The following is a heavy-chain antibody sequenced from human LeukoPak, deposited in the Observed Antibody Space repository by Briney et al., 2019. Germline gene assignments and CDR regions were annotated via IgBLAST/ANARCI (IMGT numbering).Heavy chain of an antibody. CDR3: ARASHYYDSSGDAFDI. V-gene: IGHV1-18*01. CDR1: GYTFTSYG. Sequence: ASVKVSCKASGYTFTSYGISWVRQAPGQGLEWMGWISAYNGNTNYVQKLQGRVTMTTDTSTSTAYMELRSLRSGDTAVYYCARASHYYDSSGDAFDIWGQGTMVTVSS. D-gene: IGHD3-22*01. CDR2: ISAYNGNT. J-gene: IGHJ3*02.